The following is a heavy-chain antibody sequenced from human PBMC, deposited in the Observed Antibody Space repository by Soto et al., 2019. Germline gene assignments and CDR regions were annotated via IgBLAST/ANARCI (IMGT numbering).Heavy chain of an antibody. V-gene: IGHV3-30*12. CDR1: GFTFDRYG. CDR3: ARDNYYDSSGLSNYYYGMDV. D-gene: IGHD3-22*01. Sequence: GGSLRLSCEASGFTFDRYGMHWVRQAPGKGLEWIGIVYYDGTSEYYTDSVKGRFTISRDNSRNTLYLQMKSLRAEDTAMYYWARDNYYDSSGLSNYYYGMDVWGQGTTVTVSS. J-gene: IGHJ6*02. CDR2: VYYDGTSE.